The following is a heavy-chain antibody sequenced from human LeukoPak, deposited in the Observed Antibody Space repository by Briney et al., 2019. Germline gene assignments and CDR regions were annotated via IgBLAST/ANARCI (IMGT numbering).Heavy chain of an antibody. CDR1: GFTFSTYN. J-gene: IGHJ4*02. D-gene: IGHD3-9*01. Sequence: GGSLRLSCAASGFTFSTYNMNWVRQAPGKGLEWVSSITSGGTYTYYADSVKGRFTTSRDNAKNSLSLQLSSLRAEDTTVYYCARGHYDILTASYKWTPDYWGQGILVTVSS. V-gene: IGHV3-21*06. CDR3: ARGHYDILTASYKWTPDY. CDR2: ITSGGTYT.